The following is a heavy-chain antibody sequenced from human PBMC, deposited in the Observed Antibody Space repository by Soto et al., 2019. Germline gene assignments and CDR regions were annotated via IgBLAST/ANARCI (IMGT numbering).Heavy chain of an antibody. CDR1: GFTFSSYS. V-gene: IGHV3-21*04. J-gene: IGHJ4*02. D-gene: IGHD3-9*01. Sequence: GGSLILSCAASGFTFSSYSMNWVRQAPGKGLEWVSSISSSSSYIYYADSVKGRFTISRDNAKNTLYLQMNSLRAEDTAVYYCAKDLGVLNVFRYFDWSPYFDDWGQGTLVTVSS. CDR2: ISSSSSYI. CDR3: AKDLGVLNVFRYFDWSPYFDD.